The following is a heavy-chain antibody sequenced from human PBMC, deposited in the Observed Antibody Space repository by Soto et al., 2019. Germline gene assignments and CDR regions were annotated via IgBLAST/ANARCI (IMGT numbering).Heavy chain of an antibody. J-gene: IGHJ4*02. CDR2: FYYGGQT. CDR3: ATDTYNSWPK. CDR1: DLPATYNY. Sequence: EVRLMESGGGLVQPGESLKLSCRVSDLPATYNYMSWVRQAPGKGLEWVSVFYYGGQTYYADSVKGRFTTSRDTSQTTLYLDITSLSPASTAVYYCATDTYNSWPKWCQGTRVTVPS. D-gene: IGHD1-20*01. V-gene: IGHV3-53*04.